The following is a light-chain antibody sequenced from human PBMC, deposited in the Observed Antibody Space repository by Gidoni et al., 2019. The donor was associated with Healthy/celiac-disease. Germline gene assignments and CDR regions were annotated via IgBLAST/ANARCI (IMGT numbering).Light chain of an antibody. V-gene: IGLV1-40*01. Sequence: GVPGQRVTISCTGSSSNIGAGYDVHWYQQLPGTAPKLLIYGNSNRPSGVPDRFSGSKSGTSASLAITGLQAEDEADYYCQSYDSSLSGGVFGGGTKLTVL. CDR1: SSNIGAGYD. J-gene: IGLJ2*01. CDR2: GNS. CDR3: QSYDSSLSGGV.